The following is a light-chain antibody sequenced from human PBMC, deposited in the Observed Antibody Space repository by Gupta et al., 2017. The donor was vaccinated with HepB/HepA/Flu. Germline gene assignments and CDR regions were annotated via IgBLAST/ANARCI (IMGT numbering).Light chain of an antibody. CDR1: NIGSKS. V-gene: IGLV3-21*03. Sequence: HVLTQPASVSVAPVKTARTTCGGNNIGSKSVHWYQQKPGQAPVLVIYDDSDRPSGVPERFSGSNSGNTATLTISRVEAEDEADYYCQVWDSSSDLVVFGGGTKLTVL. CDR2: DDS. CDR3: QVWDSSSDLVV. J-gene: IGLJ2*01.